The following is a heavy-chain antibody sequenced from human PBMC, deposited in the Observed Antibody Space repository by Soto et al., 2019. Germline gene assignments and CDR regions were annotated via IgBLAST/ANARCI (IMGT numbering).Heavy chain of an antibody. J-gene: IGHJ6*02. CDR2: IYYSGST. V-gene: IGHV4-59*01. CDR1: GGSISSYY. Sequence: SETLSLTCTVSGGSISSYYWSWIRQPPGKGLEWIGYIYYSGSTNYNPSLKSRVTISVDTSKNQFSLKLSSVTAADTAVYYCARAGTGITMVRGDPPNYYYGIDVWGQGTTVTVYS. D-gene: IGHD3-10*01. CDR3: ARAGTGITMVRGDPPNYYYGIDV.